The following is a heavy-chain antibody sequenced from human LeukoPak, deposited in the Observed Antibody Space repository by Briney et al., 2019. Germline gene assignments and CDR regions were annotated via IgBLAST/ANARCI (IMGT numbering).Heavy chain of an antibody. CDR2: INHSGST. CDR1: GGSFSGYY. J-gene: IGHJ5*02. D-gene: IGHD2-2*01. CDR3: FLGYCSSTSCYDGGNWFDP. V-gene: IGHV4-34*01. Sequence: PSETLSLTCAVYGGSFSGYYWSWIRQPPGKGLEWIGEINHSGSTNYNPSLKSRVTISVDTSKNQFSLKLSSVTAADTAVYYPFLGYCSSTSCYDGGNWFDPWGQGTLVTVSS.